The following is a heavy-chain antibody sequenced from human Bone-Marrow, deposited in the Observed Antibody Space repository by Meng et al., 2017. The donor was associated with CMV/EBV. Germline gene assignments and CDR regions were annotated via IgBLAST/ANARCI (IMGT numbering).Heavy chain of an antibody. D-gene: IGHD6-13*01. J-gene: IGHJ6*02. CDR2: IYWNDDK. CDR3: AHRPTGYSSSWYGGYYYYYYVMDV. CDR1: GFSLSTSGVG. V-gene: IGHV2-5*01. Sequence: SGPMLVKPTQTLTLTCTFSGFSLSTSGVGVGWIRQPPGKALEWLALIYWNDDKRYSPSLKSRLTITKDTSKNQVVLTMTNMDPVDTATYYCAHRPTGYSSSWYGGYYYYYYVMDVWGQGTTVTVSS.